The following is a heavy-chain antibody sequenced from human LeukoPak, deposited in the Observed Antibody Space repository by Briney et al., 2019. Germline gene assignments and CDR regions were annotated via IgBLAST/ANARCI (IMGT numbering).Heavy chain of an antibody. Sequence: SETLSLTCTVSGGSISSYYWSWIRQPPGKGLEWIGYIYYSGSTNYNPSLKSRVTISVDTSKNQFSLKLSSVTAADTAEYYCARGAFYGDYDYWGQGTLVTVSS. V-gene: IGHV4-59*01. CDR1: GGSISSYY. J-gene: IGHJ4*02. CDR2: IYYSGST. CDR3: ARGAFYGDYDY. D-gene: IGHD4-17*01.